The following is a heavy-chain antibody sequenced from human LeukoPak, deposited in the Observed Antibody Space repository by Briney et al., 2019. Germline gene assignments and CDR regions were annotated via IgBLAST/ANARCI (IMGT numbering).Heavy chain of an antibody. CDR1: GFTSGDYA. Sequence: PGGSLRLSCRSSGFTSGDYALTWVRQAPGKGLEWLGFINSEVNGGTSEYVASVKGRFTISRDDSNSIAYLHMNRLKTDDTAVYYCARHGDYGDYLDYWGQGTLVTVSS. CDR2: INSEVNGGTS. D-gene: IGHD4/OR15-4a*01. V-gene: IGHV3-49*04. CDR3: ARHGDYGDYLDY. J-gene: IGHJ4*02.